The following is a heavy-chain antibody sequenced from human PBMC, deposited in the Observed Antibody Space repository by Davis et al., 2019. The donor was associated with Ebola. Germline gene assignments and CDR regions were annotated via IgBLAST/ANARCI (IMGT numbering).Heavy chain of an antibody. CDR3: ARGAGLVSDY. CDR1: GGSIRNSY. D-gene: IGHD5/OR15-5a*01. CDR2: MFNGGST. J-gene: IGHJ4*02. V-gene: IGHV4-59*01. Sequence: MPSDTLSLTCTVSGGSIRNSYSTWIRQPPGKGLEWIGYMFNGGSTIYNPPLTSRVTRSLDTSKHQFSLMLTSVTAADTAVYYCARGAGLVSDYWGQGTLVTVSS.